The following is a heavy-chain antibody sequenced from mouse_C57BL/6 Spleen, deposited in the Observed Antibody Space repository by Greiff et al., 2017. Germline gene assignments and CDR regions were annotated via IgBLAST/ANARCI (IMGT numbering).Heavy chain of an antibody. CDR1: GYTFTDYE. CDR3: TRLRTHYYAMDY. V-gene: IGHV1-15*01. CDR2: IDPETGGT. J-gene: IGHJ4*01. Sequence: VQLQQSGAELVRPGASVTLSCKASGYTFTDYEMHWVKQTPVHGLEWIGAIDPETGGTAYNQKFKGKAILTADKSSSTAYMELRSLTSEDSAVYYCTRLRTHYYAMDYWGQGTSGTVSS.